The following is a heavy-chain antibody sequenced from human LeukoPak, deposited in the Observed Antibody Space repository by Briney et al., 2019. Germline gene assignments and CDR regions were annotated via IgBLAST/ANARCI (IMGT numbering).Heavy chain of an antibody. Sequence: GGSLRLSCAASGFTFSSYSMNWVRQAPGKGLEWVSSISSSSSYIYYADSVKGRFTISRDNAKNSLYLQMSSLRAEDTAVYYCARAAYYYGSGSSSYMDVWGKGTTVTISS. D-gene: IGHD3-10*01. V-gene: IGHV3-21*04. CDR1: GFTFSSYS. CDR2: ISSSSSYI. CDR3: ARAAYYYGSGSSSYMDV. J-gene: IGHJ6*03.